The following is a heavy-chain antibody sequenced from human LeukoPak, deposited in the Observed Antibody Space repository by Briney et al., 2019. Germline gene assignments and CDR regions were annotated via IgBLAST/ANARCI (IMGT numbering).Heavy chain of an antibody. CDR3: ARGQRFYYFDY. CDR2: IIPIFGTA. D-gene: IGHD3-3*01. CDR1: GSTFSSYA. J-gene: IGHJ4*02. V-gene: IGHV1-69*13. Sequence: GASVKVSCKASGSTFSSYAISWVRQAPGQGLEWMGGIIPIFGTANYAQKFQGRVTITADESTSTAYMELRSLRSDDTAVYYCARGQRFYYFDYWGQGTLVTVSS.